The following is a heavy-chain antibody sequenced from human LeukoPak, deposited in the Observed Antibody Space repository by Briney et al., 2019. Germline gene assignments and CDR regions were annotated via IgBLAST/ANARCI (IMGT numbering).Heavy chain of an antibody. V-gene: IGHV3-23*01. CDR3: AKGASPYYYDSSGYYLFNYFDY. CDR1: GFTFSSYA. D-gene: IGHD3-22*01. CDR2: ISGSGGST. Sequence: PGGSLRLSCAASGFTFSSYAMSWVRQAPGKGLEWVSAISGSGGSTYYADSVKGRFTISRDNSKNTLYLQMNSLRAEDTAVYYCAKGASPYYYDSSGYYLFNYFDYWGQGTLVTVSS. J-gene: IGHJ4*02.